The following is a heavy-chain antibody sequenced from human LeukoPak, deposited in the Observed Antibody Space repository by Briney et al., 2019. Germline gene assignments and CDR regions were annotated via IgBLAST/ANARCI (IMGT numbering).Heavy chain of an antibody. Sequence: KPSETLSLTCAVSGVSFNDYYWSWVRQTPGKGLEWIGEINHSGYTNDSPSLKSRVTISIDTSRKQFSLNLRSVTVADTGIYYCTRMTTGHDYWGKGTLVTVSS. J-gene: IGHJ4*02. V-gene: IGHV4-34*01. CDR3: TRMTTGHDY. CDR2: INHSGYT. CDR1: GVSFNDYY. D-gene: IGHD4-17*01.